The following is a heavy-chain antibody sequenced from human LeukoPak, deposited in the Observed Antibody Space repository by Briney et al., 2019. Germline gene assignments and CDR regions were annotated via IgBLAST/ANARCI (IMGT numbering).Heavy chain of an antibody. CDR2: FDPEDGET. J-gene: IGHJ5*02. CDR1: GFTLTELS. Sequence: GASVKVSCKVSGFTLTELSMHWVRQAPGKGLEWMGGFDPEDGETIYAQKFQGRVTMTEDTSTDTAYMELSSLRSEDTAVYYCATAAIATWPAVDPWGQGTLVTVSS. CDR3: ATAAIATWPAVDP. D-gene: IGHD6-13*01. V-gene: IGHV1-24*01.